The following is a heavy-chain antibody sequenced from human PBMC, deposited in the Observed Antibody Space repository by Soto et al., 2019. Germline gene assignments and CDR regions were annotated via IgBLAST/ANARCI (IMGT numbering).Heavy chain of an antibody. J-gene: IGHJ4*02. CDR2: IYYSGST. Sequence: QVQLQESGPGLVKPSQTLSPTCTVSGDSISGVAYWSWIRQHPGKGLEWIGYIYYSGSTYYNPSLKSRLTISIDTSNNLFSLRLNSVTAADTAVYYCARIKSAYYKIISYSVEYWGRGTLVTVSS. CDR1: GDSISGVAY. CDR3: ARIKSAYYKIISYSVEY. D-gene: IGHD3-9*01. V-gene: IGHV4-31*03.